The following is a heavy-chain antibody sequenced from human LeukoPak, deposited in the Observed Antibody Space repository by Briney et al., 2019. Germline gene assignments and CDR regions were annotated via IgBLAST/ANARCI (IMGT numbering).Heavy chain of an antibody. Sequence: SETLSLTCTVSGGSISSYYWGWIRQPPGKGLEWIGYIYYSGSTNYNPSLKSRVTISVDTSKNQFSLKLSSVTAADTAVYYCARTRYCSGGSCWFDPWGQGTLVTVSS. CDR2: IYYSGST. J-gene: IGHJ5*02. D-gene: IGHD2-15*01. V-gene: IGHV4-59*01. CDR1: GGSISSYY. CDR3: ARTRYCSGGSCWFDP.